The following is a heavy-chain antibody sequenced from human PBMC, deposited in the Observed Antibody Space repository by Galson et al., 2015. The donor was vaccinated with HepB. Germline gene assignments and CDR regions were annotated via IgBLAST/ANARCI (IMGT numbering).Heavy chain of an antibody. CDR2: INTAGSDT. CDR1: GFTIDTYW. D-gene: IGHD3-10*01. V-gene: IGHV3-74*01. J-gene: IGHJ4*02. CDR3: ARCPFRNYYDSGTYFDF. Sequence: SLRLSCAASGFTIDTYWMHWVRQVPGKGLVWVSRINTAGSDTTYADSVKGRFTISRDNAKNSLYLQMNSLRADDTAVYYCARCPFRNYYDSGTYFDFWGQGTPVTVSP.